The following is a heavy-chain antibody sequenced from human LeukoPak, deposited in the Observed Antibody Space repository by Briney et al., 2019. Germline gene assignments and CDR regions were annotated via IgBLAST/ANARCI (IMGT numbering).Heavy chain of an antibody. Sequence: AGGSLRLSCAASGFTFSAYDMNWVRQAPGKGLEWVSYISPDSAFVYYADSVKGRLTISRDNAKNSLYLQMESLRGEDTAVYYCARDDASTARASGMDVWGIGTTVTVSS. CDR2: ISPDSAFV. CDR3: ARDDASTARASGMDV. CDR1: GFTFSAYD. V-gene: IGHV3-21*01. D-gene: IGHD6-6*01. J-gene: IGHJ6*04.